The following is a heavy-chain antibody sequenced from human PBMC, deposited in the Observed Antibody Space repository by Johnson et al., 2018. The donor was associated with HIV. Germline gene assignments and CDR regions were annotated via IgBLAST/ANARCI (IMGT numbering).Heavy chain of an antibody. J-gene: IGHJ3*02. V-gene: IGHV3-20*04. Sequence: QLVESGGGVVRPGGSLRLSCAASGFTFDDYGMSWVRQAPGKGLEWVSGINWNGGSAGYADSVKGLFTLSRDNAKNSLYLQMNSLRAEDTALYYCARGVGGRTADAFDIWGQGTMVTVSS. D-gene: IGHD3-16*01. CDR3: ARGVGGRTADAFDI. CDR2: INWNGGSA. CDR1: GFTFDDYG.